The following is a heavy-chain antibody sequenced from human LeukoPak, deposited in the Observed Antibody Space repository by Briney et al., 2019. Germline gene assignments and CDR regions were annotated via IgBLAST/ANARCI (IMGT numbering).Heavy chain of an antibody. CDR2: MNPNSGNT. Sequence: GASVKVSCKASGYTFTGYYMHWVRQATGQGLEWMGWMNPNSGNTGYAQKFQGRVTMTRNTSISTAYMELSSLRSEDTAVYYCARDYGGLDYWGQGTLVTVSS. CDR1: GYTFTGYY. CDR3: ARDYGGLDY. J-gene: IGHJ4*02. D-gene: IGHD4-23*01. V-gene: IGHV1-8*02.